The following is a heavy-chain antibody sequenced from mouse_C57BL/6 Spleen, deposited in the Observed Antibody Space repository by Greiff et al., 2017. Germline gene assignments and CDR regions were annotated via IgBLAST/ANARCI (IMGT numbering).Heavy chain of an antibody. CDR2: INPNNGGT. Sequence: VQLQQSGPELVKPGASVKMSCKASGYTFTDYNMHWVKQSHGKSLEWIGYINPNNGGTSYNQKFKGKATLTVNKSSSTAYMELRSLTSEDSAVYYCARGFYYYGSSYVEYYAMDYWGQGTSVTVSS. CDR1: GYTFTDYN. D-gene: IGHD1-1*01. J-gene: IGHJ4*01. CDR3: ARGFYYYGSSYVEYYAMDY. V-gene: IGHV1-22*01.